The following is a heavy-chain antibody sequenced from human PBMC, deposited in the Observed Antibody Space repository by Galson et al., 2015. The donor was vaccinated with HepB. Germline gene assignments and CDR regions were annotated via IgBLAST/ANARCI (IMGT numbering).Heavy chain of an antibody. J-gene: IGHJ4*02. Sequence: SLRLSCAASGFSFSSYVMTWVRQAPGKGLEWVSLISVSGGTTYYADSLKGRFTISRDNSKNTLYLQMNGLRADDTAVYYCAKNLAGTAWYYSDYWGQGTLVTVSS. CDR3: AKNLAGTAWYYSDY. CDR2: ISVSGGTT. CDR1: GFSFSSYV. V-gene: IGHV3-23*01. D-gene: IGHD2-21*02.